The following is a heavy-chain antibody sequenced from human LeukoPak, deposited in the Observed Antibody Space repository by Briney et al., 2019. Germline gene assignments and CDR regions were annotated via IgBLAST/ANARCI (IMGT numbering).Heavy chain of an antibody. J-gene: IGHJ6*03. V-gene: IGHV3-48*01. Sequence: GGSLRLSCAASGFTFSSYSMNWVRQAPGKGLEWVSYISSSSAIYYADSVKGRFTISGDNAKNSLYLQMNSLRAEDTAVYYCARAKRDPGPYYYYMDVWGKGTTVTVSS. CDR1: GFTFSSYS. CDR3: ARAKRDPGPYYYYMDV. CDR2: ISSSSAI.